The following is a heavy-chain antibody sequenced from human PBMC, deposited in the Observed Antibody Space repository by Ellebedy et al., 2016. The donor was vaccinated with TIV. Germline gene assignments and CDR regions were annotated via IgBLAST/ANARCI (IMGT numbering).Heavy chain of an antibody. V-gene: IGHV3-53*05. CDR1: GFTVSSNY. Sequence: GESLKISXAASGFTVSSNYINWVRQAPGKGLDWVSVMYSGGSTFYADSVKGRFTISRDNSKTSLYLQMNSLRTEDTALYYCAKVRESRYYYYGMDVWGQGTTVTVSS. J-gene: IGHJ6*02. D-gene: IGHD1-26*01. CDR2: MYSGGST. CDR3: AKVRESRYYYYGMDV.